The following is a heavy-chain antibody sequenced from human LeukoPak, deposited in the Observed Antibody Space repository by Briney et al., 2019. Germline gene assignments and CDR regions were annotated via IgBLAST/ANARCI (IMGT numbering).Heavy chain of an antibody. CDR1: GGSNSSSSYY. CDR3: ARYRGGGVVVPASAHHYYYYYYMDV. J-gene: IGHJ6*03. D-gene: IGHD2-2*01. V-gene: IGHV4-61*01. Sequence: SETLSLTCTVSGGSNSSSSYYWSWIRQPPGKGLEWIGYIYYSGSTNYNPSLKSRVTISVDTSKNQFSLKLSSVTAADTAVYYCARYRGGGVVVPASAHHYYYYYYMDVWGKGTTVTVSS. CDR2: IYYSGST.